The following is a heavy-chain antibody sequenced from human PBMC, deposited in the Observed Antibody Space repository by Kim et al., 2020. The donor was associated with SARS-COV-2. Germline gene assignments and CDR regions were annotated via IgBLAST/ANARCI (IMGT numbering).Heavy chain of an antibody. Sequence: SETLSLTCIISGGSINSYYWSWIRQSPGKGLEWIGYIDYTGSTKYNPSLESRVTMSVDTSKNQFSLELTSVTATDTAVYFCARRAGQLGTPFEYWGQGTLVTVSS. CDR3: ARRAGQLGTPFEY. J-gene: IGHJ4*02. CDR1: GGSINSYY. V-gene: IGHV4-59*08. CDR2: IDYTGST. D-gene: IGHD6-13*01.